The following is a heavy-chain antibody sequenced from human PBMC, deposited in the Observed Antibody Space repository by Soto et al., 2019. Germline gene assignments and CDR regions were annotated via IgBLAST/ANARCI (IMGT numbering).Heavy chain of an antibody. CDR3: AKDEVPLYNSGWGAEYFQH. D-gene: IGHD6-19*01. CDR1: RFTFSSYA. J-gene: IGHJ1*01. V-gene: IGHV3-23*01. CDR2: ISGSGGST. Sequence: GGSLRLSCAASRFTFSSYAMSWVRQAPGRGLEWVSAISGSGGSTYYADSVKGRFTISRDNSKNTLYLQMNSLRAEDTAVYYGAKDEVPLYNSGWGAEYFQHWGQGTLVTVSS.